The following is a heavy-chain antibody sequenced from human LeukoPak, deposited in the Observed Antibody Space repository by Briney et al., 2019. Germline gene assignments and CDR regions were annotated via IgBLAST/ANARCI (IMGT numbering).Heavy chain of an antibody. Sequence: ASVKVSCKVSGYTLTELSMHWVRQAPGKGLEWMGGFDPEDGETIYAQKFQGRVTMTEDTSTDTAYMELSSLRSEDTAVYYCATRETALLHDAFDIWGQGTMVTVSS. V-gene: IGHV1-24*01. J-gene: IGHJ3*02. D-gene: IGHD1-26*01. CDR2: FDPEDGET. CDR3: ATRETALLHDAFDI. CDR1: GYTLTELS.